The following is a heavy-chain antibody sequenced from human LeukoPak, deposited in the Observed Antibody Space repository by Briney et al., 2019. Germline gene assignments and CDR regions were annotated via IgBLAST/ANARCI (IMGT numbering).Heavy chain of an antibody. J-gene: IGHJ4*02. CDR2: INHSGST. CDR3: ARGDSSSWPAFDY. D-gene: IGHD6-13*01. V-gene: IGHV4-39*07. Sequence: TSETLSLTCTVSGGSISSSSYYWGWIRQPPGKGLEWIGEINHSGSTNYNPSLKSRVTISVDTSKNQFSLKLSSVTAADTAVYYCARGDSSSWPAFDYWGQGTLVTVSS. CDR1: GGSISSSSYY.